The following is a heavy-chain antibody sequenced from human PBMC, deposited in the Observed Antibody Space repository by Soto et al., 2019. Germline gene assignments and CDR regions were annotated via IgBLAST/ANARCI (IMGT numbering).Heavy chain of an antibody. CDR1: GFTVSNNY. Sequence: EVQLVESGGDLIQPGGSLRLACVVSGFTVSNNYMSWVRQAPGKGLEWVSVLYSGGNTYYADSVRGRFTISRDNSQNTLCRQLNSLSAEDTAVYTCARVRGTSYFDYWGQGTLVTVSS. J-gene: IGHJ4*02. D-gene: IGHD1-26*01. CDR2: LYSGGNT. V-gene: IGHV3-53*01. CDR3: ARVRGTSYFDY.